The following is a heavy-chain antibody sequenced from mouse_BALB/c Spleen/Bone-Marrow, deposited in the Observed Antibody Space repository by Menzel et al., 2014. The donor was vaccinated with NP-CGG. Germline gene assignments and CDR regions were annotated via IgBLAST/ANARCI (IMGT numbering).Heavy chain of an antibody. J-gene: IGHJ4*01. D-gene: IGHD2-4*01. Sequence: VQLQESGAELAKPGASVKMSCKASGHTFGTYWMHWVKQRPGQGLEWIGYINPSISYADYVQKFKDKATLTADNSSSIVYMQLSSLTSEDSAIYYCAMITFTMDYWGQGTSVTVSS. CDR3: AMITFTMDY. CDR2: INPSISYA. CDR1: GHTFGTYW. V-gene: IGHV1-7*01.